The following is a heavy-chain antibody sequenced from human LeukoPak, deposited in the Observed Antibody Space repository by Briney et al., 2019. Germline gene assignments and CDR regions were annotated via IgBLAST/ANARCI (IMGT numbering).Heavy chain of an antibody. CDR2: ISGGGSYI. CDR3: TRGHRSSSSFFDY. D-gene: IGHD6-19*01. CDR1: GFTFSSYS. V-gene: IGHV3-21*04. Sequence: GGSLRLSCSVSGFTFSSYSMNWVRQAPGKGLQWVSSISGGGSYIFYADSVEGRFSVSRDNAKNSVFLQMNSLRTEDTALYYCTRGHRSSSSFFDYWSQGTLVTVSS. J-gene: IGHJ4*02.